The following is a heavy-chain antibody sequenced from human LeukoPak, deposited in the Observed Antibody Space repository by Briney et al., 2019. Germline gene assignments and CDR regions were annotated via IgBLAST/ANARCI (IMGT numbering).Heavy chain of an antibody. J-gene: IGHJ4*02. V-gene: IGHV3-23*01. CDR2: ISGSGGST. CDR1: GFTFSSDA. Sequence: GGSLRLSCIGTGFTFSSDAMGWIRQAPGKGLEWVSGISGSGGSTYYADSVKGRFAISRDNSKNTLYLQMNSLRVEDTAVYYCAKDRGRTWVQVANWGQGTLVTVSS. D-gene: IGHD2-15*01. CDR3: AKDRGRTWVQVAN.